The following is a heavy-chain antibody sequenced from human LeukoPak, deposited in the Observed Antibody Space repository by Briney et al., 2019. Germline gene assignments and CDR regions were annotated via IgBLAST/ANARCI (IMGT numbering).Heavy chain of an antibody. CDR3: AKVRSSSWYYSD. CDR1: GFTFSSYA. V-gene: IGHV3-23*01. CDR2: ISGSGGST. Sequence: GGSLRLSCADSGFTFSSYAMSWVRQAPGKGLEWVSAISGSGGSTYYADSVKGLFTISRDNSKNTLYLQMNSLRAEDTAVYYCAKVRSSSWYYSDWGQGTLVTVSS. D-gene: IGHD6-13*01. J-gene: IGHJ4*02.